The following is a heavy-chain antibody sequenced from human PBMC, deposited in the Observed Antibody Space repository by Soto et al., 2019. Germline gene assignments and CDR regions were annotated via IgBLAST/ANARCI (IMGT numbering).Heavy chain of an antibody. Sequence: EVQLVESGGGLVKPGGSLRLSCVASGFTFTSYSMNWVRQAPGKGLEWVSSISDGSDYIVYADSMKGRFTISRDNAKNSLYLEMNSLRAADTAVYFCAGNDEGGSRLWGQGTLVTVSS. J-gene: IGHJ4*02. CDR2: ISDGSDYI. CDR1: GFTFTSYS. V-gene: IGHV3-21*01. D-gene: IGHD2-2*01. CDR3: AGNDEGGSRL.